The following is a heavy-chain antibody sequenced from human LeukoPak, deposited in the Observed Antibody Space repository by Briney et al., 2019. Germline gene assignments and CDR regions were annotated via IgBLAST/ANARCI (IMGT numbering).Heavy chain of an antibody. CDR1: GFTFSSYA. CDR3: AKYRIVGASLPHFDY. V-gene: IGHV3-23*01. Sequence: GGSLRLSCAASGFTFSSYAMSWVRQAPGKGLKWVSAISGSGGSTYYADSVKGRFTISRDNSKNTLYLQMNSLRAEDTAVYYCAKYRIVGASLPHFDYWGQGTLVTVSS. D-gene: IGHD1-26*01. CDR2: ISGSGGST. J-gene: IGHJ4*02.